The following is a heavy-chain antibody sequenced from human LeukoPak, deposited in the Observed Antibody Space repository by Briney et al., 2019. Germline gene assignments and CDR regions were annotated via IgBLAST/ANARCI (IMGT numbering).Heavy chain of an antibody. D-gene: IGHD3-10*01. J-gene: IGHJ4*02. CDR3: ARHPSFTVLDVTRSGSYYLDY. V-gene: IGHV4-39*01. CDR1: GGSISSSSYY. CDR2: IYYSGST. Sequence: PSETLSLTCTVSGGSISSSSYYWGWIRQPPGKGLEWIGSIYYSGSTYYNPSLKSRVTISVDTSKNQFSLKLSSVTAADAAVYYCARHPSFTVLDVTRSGSYYLDYWGQGTLVTVSS.